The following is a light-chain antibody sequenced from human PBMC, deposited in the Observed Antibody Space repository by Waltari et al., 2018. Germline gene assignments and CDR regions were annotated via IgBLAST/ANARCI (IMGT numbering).Light chain of an antibody. Sequence: DIQMTQSPSTLSASVGDRVTITCRASQSISNWLAWYQQKPGKAPKLLIYKASSLESGVPSRFSGSGSETEFTLTINSLQPDDFATYYCQQYSSWWTFGQGTKVEIK. CDR2: KAS. CDR1: QSISNW. CDR3: QQYSSWWT. V-gene: IGKV1-5*03. J-gene: IGKJ1*01.